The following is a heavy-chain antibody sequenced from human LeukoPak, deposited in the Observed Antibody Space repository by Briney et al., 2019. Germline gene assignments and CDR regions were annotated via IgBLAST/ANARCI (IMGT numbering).Heavy chain of an antibody. D-gene: IGHD3-22*01. CDR1: GGSISSYY. CDR3: ARRARITMIVVVITTGYFDY. J-gene: IGHJ4*02. CDR2: IYYSGST. V-gene: IGHV4-59*12. Sequence: PSETLSLTCTVSGGSISSYYWSWIRQPPGKGLEWIGYIYYSGSTNYNPSLKSRVTISVDTSKNQFSLKLSSVTAADTAVYYCARRARITMIVVVITTGYFDYWGQGTLVTVSS.